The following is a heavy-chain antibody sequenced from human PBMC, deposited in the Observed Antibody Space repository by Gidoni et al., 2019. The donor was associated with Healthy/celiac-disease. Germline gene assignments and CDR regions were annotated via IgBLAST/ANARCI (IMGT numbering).Heavy chain of an antibody. CDR1: GGTFSSYT. CDR2: IIHILGIA. Sequence: QVQLEQSGAEVKKPGSSVKVSCKASGGTFSSYTISWVRKAPGKGLEWMGRIIHILGIANYAQKFQGRVTITADKATSTAYMALSSLRSEDTAVYYCARESSGYSGYDYAFDIWGQGTMVTVSS. CDR3: ARESSGYSGYDYAFDI. V-gene: IGHV1-69*08. D-gene: IGHD5-12*01. J-gene: IGHJ3*02.